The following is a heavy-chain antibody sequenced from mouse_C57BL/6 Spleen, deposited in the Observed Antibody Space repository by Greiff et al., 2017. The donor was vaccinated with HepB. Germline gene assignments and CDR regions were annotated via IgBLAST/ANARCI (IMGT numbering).Heavy chain of an antibody. D-gene: IGHD1-1*01. J-gene: IGHJ1*03. CDR2: IHPNSGST. CDR1: GYTFTSYW. V-gene: IGHV1-64*01. Sequence: QVQLQQPGAELVKPGASVKLSCKASGYTFTSYWMHCVKQRPGQGLEWIGMIHPNSGSTNYNEKFKSKATLTVDKSSSTAYMQLSSLTSEDSAVYYCARDTTVVAKYFDVWGTGTTVTVSS. CDR3: ARDTTVVAKYFDV.